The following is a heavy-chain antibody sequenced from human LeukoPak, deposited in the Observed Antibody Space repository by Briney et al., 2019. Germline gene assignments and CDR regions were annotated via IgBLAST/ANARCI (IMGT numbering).Heavy chain of an antibody. Sequence: GGSLRLSCAASGFTFSNYNMNWVRQPPGKGLQWVSYISSSSNIIYYADSVKGRFTISRDNAKNSLFLQMNSPRAEDTAVYYCARDFAREFTIDYWGQGTLVTVSS. J-gene: IGHJ4*02. D-gene: IGHD3-10*01. CDR3: ARDFAREFTIDY. CDR1: GFTFSNYN. V-gene: IGHV3-48*01. CDR2: ISSSSNII.